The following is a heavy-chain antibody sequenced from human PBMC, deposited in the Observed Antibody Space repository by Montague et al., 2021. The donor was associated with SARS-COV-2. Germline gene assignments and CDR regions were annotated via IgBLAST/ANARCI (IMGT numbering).Heavy chain of an antibody. D-gene: IGHD3-22*01. CDR3: ASPTYYYDSSGSDAFDI. V-gene: IGHV4-39*01. Sequence: SETLSLTCTVSGGSISSSSYYWGWIRQPPGKGLEWIGSIYYSGSTYYNPSLKSRVTISVDTSKNQFSLKLSPVAAADTAVYYCASPTYYYDSSGSDAFDIWGQGTMVTVSS. J-gene: IGHJ3*02. CDR2: IYYSGST. CDR1: GGSISSSSYY.